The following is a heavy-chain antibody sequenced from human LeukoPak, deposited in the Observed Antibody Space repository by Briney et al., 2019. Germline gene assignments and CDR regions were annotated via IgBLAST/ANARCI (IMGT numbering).Heavy chain of an antibody. J-gene: IGHJ4*02. Sequence: SAKVSCKASGGTFSSYAISWVRQAPGQGLEWMGGIIPIFGTANYAQKFQGRVTITADKSTSTAYMELSSLRSEDTAVYYCASGSDIVVVVSLDYWGQGTLVTVSS. CDR3: ASGSDIVVVVSLDY. D-gene: IGHD2-15*01. CDR1: GGTFSSYA. CDR2: IIPIFGTA. V-gene: IGHV1-69*06.